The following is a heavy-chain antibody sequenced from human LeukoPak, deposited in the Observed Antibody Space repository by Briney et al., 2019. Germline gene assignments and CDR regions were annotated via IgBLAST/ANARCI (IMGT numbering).Heavy chain of an antibody. Sequence: QAGGSLRPSCAASGFTFSSYGMHWVRQAPDKGLEWVAFIRYDGNSKDYADSVKGRFTISRDNSKNTLYLQMNSLRGEDTALYYCAKGGGYSYENYHYYMDVWGKGTTVTVSS. CDR1: GFTFSSYG. V-gene: IGHV3-30*02. D-gene: IGHD5-18*01. CDR3: AKGGGYSYENYHYYMDV. CDR2: IRYDGNSK. J-gene: IGHJ6*03.